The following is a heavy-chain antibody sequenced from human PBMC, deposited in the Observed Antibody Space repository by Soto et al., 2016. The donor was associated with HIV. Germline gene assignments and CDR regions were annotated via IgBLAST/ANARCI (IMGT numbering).Heavy chain of an antibody. CDR2: INPNSGGT. Sequence: QVQLVQSGAEVKKPGASVKVSCKASGYIFTSYYMHWVRQAPGQGLEWMGWINPNSGGTNYAQKFQGRVTMTRDTSISTAYMELSRLRSDDTAVYYCARDTYGSGSYPFDYWGQGTLVTVSS. CDR3: ARDTYGSGSYPFDY. CDR1: GYIFTSYY. V-gene: IGHV1-2*02. D-gene: IGHD3-10*01. J-gene: IGHJ4*02.